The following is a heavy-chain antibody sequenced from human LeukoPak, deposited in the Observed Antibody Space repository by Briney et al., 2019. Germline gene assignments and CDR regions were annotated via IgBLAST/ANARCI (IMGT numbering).Heavy chain of an antibody. J-gene: IGHJ4*02. V-gene: IGHV3-15*01. CDR3: ATSDYDDYIPDS. D-gene: IGHD4-17*01. Sequence: GGSLRLSCAASGFTFSQTWMTWVRQAPGKGLEWVGQIQSKTVGGTTDYAAPVKGRFTISRDDSKSTLYLQMNSLKSDDTAVYFCATSDYDDYIPDSWGQGTLVTVSS. CDR2: IQSKTVGGTT. CDR1: GFTFSQTW.